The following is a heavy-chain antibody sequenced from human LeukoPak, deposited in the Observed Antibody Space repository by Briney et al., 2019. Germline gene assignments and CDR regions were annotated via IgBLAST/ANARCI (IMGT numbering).Heavy chain of an antibody. J-gene: IGHJ6*03. D-gene: IGHD3-10*01. CDR3: AIGRGARPPYYYYYMDV. CDR1: GGSFSGYY. CDR2: INHSGST. V-gene: IGHV4-34*01. Sequence: SETLSLTCAVYGGSFSGYYWSWIRQPPGKGLEWIGEINHSGSTNYNPSLKSRVTISVDTSKNQFSLKLSSVTAADTAVYYCAIGRGARPPYYYYYMDVWGKGTTVTVSS.